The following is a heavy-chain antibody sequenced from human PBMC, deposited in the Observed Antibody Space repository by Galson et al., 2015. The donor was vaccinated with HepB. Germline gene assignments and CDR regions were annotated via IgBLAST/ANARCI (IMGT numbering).Heavy chain of an antibody. V-gene: IGHV3-21*01. D-gene: IGHD3-22*01. Sequence: SLRLSCAASGFTFSSYSMNWVRQAPGKGLEWVSSISSSSSYIYYTDSVKGRFTTSRDNAKNSLYLQMNSLRAEDTAVYYCAIPHLPYYYDSSGLGYWGQGTLVTVSS. CDR3: AIPHLPYYYDSSGLGY. J-gene: IGHJ4*02. CDR1: GFTFSSYS. CDR2: ISSSSSYI.